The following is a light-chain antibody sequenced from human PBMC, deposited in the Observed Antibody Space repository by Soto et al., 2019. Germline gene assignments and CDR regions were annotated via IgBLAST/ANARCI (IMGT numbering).Light chain of an antibody. V-gene: IGLV1-44*01. CDR2: SNN. CDR1: SSNFGSNT. CDR3: SALDDSLTGWV. J-gene: IGLJ3*02. Sequence: QSVLTQPPSASGTPGQRVTISCSGTSSNFGSNTVNWYQQLPGTAPKLLIYSNNQRPSGVPDRFSGSKSGTSASLAISGLQSEYEADYYCSALDDSLTGWVFGGVPNLTVL.